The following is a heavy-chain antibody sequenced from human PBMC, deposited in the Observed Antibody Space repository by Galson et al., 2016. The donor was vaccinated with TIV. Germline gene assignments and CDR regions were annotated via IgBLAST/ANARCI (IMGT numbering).Heavy chain of an antibody. CDR1: GFSFSSYE. V-gene: IGHV3-23*01. CDR2: ISAGGGRT. Sequence: SLRLSCAATGFSFSSYEMNWVRQAPGKGLEWVSAISAGGGRTNYADSVKGRFTISRDNPKNTLYLQMSSLRAEDTAVYFCAKMDSSGFDYVRRFDFWGQGTLATVSS. J-gene: IGHJ4*02. D-gene: IGHD3-22*01. CDR3: AKMDSSGFDYVRRFDF.